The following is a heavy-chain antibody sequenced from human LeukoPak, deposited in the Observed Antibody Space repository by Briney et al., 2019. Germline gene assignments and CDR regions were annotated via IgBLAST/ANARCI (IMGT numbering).Heavy chain of an antibody. J-gene: IGHJ4*02. V-gene: IGHV3-30*18. CDR1: GFTFSSYG. Sequence: GGSLRLSCAASGFTFSSYGMHWVRQAPGKGLEWVAVISYDGSNKYYADSVKGRFTISRDNSKNTLNLQMNSLRAEDTAVYYCAKDLRYYDSSGYYYWGQGTLVTASS. D-gene: IGHD3-22*01. CDR2: ISYDGSNK. CDR3: AKDLRYYDSSGYYY.